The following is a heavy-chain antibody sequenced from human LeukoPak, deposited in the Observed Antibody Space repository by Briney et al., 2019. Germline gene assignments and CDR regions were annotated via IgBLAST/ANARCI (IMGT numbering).Heavy chain of an antibody. V-gene: IGHV5-51*01. CDR2: VYPGDSHT. Sequence: GESLQISCQGSGYSFTNNWIGWVRHMPGKGLDWMAIVYPGDSHTKYNPSFQGQVTISADKSSSTAYLQWISLRASDTAMYYCAITGYSSGWNRKSHGTFDYWGQGTLVTVSS. D-gene: IGHD6-19*01. CDR3: AITGYSSGWNRKSHGTFDY. CDR1: GYSFTNNW. J-gene: IGHJ4*02.